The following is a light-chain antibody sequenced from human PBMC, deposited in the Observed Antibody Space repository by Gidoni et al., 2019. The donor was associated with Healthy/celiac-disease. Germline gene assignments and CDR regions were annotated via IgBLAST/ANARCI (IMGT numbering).Light chain of an antibody. CDR2: DAS. CDR1: QDISNY. J-gene: IGKJ5*01. V-gene: IGKV1-33*01. CDR3: QQYDNLPIT. Sequence: DIQMTQSPSSLSASVGDRVTITCQASQDISNYLNWYQQKPGKAPKPLIYDASNLETGVPSRFSGSGSGTDFTFTISSLQPEDIATYYCQQYDNLPITFXQXTRLXIK.